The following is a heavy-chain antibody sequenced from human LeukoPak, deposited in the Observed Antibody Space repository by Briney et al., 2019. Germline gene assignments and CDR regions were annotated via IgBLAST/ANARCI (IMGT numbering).Heavy chain of an antibody. CDR2: IYWDDDK. CDR1: GFSLSTSGVG. Sequence: SGPALVKPTQTLTLTCTFSGFSLSTSGVGVGWIRQPPGKALEWLALIYWDDDKRYSPSLKSRLTITKDTSKNQVVLTMTNMDPVDTATYYCAHWRWLLHGYYFDYWGQGTLVTVSS. J-gene: IGHJ4*02. CDR3: AHWRWLLHGYYFDY. D-gene: IGHD3-22*01. V-gene: IGHV2-5*02.